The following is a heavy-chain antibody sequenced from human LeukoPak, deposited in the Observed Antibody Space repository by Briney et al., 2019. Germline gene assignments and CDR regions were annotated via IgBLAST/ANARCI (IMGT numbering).Heavy chain of an antibody. J-gene: IGHJ5*02. CDR2: ISSSSSTI. Sequence: GGSLRLSCAASGFTFSSYSMNWVRQAPGKGLEWVSYISSSSSTIYYADSVKGRFTISRDNAKNSLYLQMNSLRAEDTAVYYCASTGSPTGNWFDRWGQGTLVTVSS. V-gene: IGHV3-48*01. D-gene: IGHD1-14*01. CDR1: GFTFSSYS. CDR3: ASTGSPTGNWFDR.